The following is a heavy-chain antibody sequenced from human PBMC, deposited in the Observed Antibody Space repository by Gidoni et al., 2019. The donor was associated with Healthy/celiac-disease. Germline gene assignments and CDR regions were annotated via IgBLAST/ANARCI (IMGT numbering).Heavy chain of an antibody. CDR2: ISWNSGSI. J-gene: IGHJ6*02. CDR3: AKGTTSDLYYYYGMDL. D-gene: IGHD4-17*01. CDR1: GFTFDSYA. V-gene: IGHV3-9*01. Sequence: EVQLVESGGGLVQPVRSLRLSCAASGFTFDSYAIHLVRQAPGKGLEWVSGISWNSGSIGYADSVKGRFTIARDNAKNSLYLQMNSLRAGDTALYYCAKGTTSDLYYYYGMDLWGQGTTVTVSS.